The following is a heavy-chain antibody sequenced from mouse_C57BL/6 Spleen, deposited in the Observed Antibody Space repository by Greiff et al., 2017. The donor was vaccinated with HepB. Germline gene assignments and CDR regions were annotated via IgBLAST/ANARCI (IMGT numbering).Heavy chain of an antibody. D-gene: IGHD1-1*01. CDR2: IDPETGGT. CDR3: TTTVKGAWFAY. CDR1: GYTFTDYE. Sequence: VQLQQSGAELVRPGASVTLSCKASGYTFTDYEMHWVKQTPVHGLEWIGAIDPETGGTAYNQKFKGKAILTADKSSSTAYMELRSLTSEDSAVYYCTTTVKGAWFAYWGQGTLVTVSA. V-gene: IGHV1-15*01. J-gene: IGHJ3*01.